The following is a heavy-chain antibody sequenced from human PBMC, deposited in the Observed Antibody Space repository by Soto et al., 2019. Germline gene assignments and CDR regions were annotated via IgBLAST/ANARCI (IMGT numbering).Heavy chain of an antibody. Sequence: EVQLVESGGGLVQPGGSLRLSCAASGFTFNNYWMHWVRQAPGKGLVWVSRIKYDESSTSYADSVKGRFTISRDNAKNTLYLQMNRLGGEDTAVYYCARGGWGAYYFDYWGQGTLVTVSS. CDR3: ARGGWGAYYFDY. CDR2: IKYDESST. CDR1: GFTFNNYW. V-gene: IGHV3-74*01. J-gene: IGHJ4*02. D-gene: IGHD1-26*01.